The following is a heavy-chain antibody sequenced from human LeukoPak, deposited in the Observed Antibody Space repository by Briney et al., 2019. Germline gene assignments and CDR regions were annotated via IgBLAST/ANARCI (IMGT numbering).Heavy chain of an antibody. CDR2: ISWNSGSI. D-gene: IGHD3-22*01. J-gene: IGHJ3*02. Sequence: GRSLRLSCAASGFTFDGYAMHWVRQAPGKGLEWVSGISWNSGSIGYADSVKGRFTISRDNAKTSLYLEMNSLRTEDTALYYCARGHYYDSSGYPGAFDIWGQGTMVTVSS. V-gene: IGHV3-9*01. CDR3: ARGHYYDSSGYPGAFDI. CDR1: GFTFDGYA.